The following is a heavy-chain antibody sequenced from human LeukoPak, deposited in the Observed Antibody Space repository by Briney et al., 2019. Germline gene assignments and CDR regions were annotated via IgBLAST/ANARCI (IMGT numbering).Heavy chain of an antibody. V-gene: IGHV3-21*01. D-gene: IGHD6-13*01. Sequence: GGSLRLSCVASGFTFTSYSMNWVRQAPGNGLEWVSSISSSSSYIYYADSVKGRFTISRDNAKNSLYLQMNSLRAEDTAVYYCARGVGIAAAGTGYFQHWGLGTLVTASS. CDR2: ISSSSSYI. CDR3: ARGVGIAAAGTGYFQH. J-gene: IGHJ1*01. CDR1: GFTFTSYS.